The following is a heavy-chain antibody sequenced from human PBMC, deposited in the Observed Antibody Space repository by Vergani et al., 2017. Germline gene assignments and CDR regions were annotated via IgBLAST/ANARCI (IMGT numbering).Heavy chain of an antibody. Sequence: QVQLVQSGAEVKRPGASGKVSCKASGYTFTSYYMPWVRQAPGQGLEWMGIINPSGGSTSYAQKFQGRVTMTRDTSTSTVYMELSSLRSEDTAVYYCARDSRYCXSTSCYVGRDWFDPWGQGTLVTVSA. D-gene: IGHD2-2*01. CDR3: ARDSRYCXSTSCYVGRDWFDP. V-gene: IGHV1-46*01. CDR1: GYTFTSYY. J-gene: IGHJ5*02. CDR2: INPSGGST.